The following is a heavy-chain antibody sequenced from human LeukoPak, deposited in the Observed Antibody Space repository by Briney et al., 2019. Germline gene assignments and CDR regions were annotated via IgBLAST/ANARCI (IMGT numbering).Heavy chain of an antibody. D-gene: IGHD3-16*02. Sequence: SQTLSLTCTVSGGSISSGDYYWSWIRQPPGKGLEWIGYIYYSGSTYYNPSLKSRVTISVDTSKNQSSLKLSSVTAADTAVYYCARLAYYDYVWGSYRFDYWGQGTLVTVSS. J-gene: IGHJ4*02. CDR1: GGSISSGDYY. CDR2: IYYSGST. V-gene: IGHV4-30-4*08. CDR3: ARLAYYDYVWGSYRFDY.